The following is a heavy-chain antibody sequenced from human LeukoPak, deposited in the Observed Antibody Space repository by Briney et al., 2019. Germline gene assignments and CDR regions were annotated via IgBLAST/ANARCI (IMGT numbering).Heavy chain of an antibody. J-gene: IGHJ4*02. CDR3: ARDRTPDTLDY. Sequence: GGSLRLSCAASGFTFTSHWMHWVRQGPGKGLVWVSQINTDGSIALYADSVKGRFTISRDNAKNTLYLQMNSLRAEDTAIYYCARDRTPDTLDYWGQGTLVTVSS. CDR1: GFTFTSHW. D-gene: IGHD2-15*01. CDR2: INTDGSIA. V-gene: IGHV3-74*01.